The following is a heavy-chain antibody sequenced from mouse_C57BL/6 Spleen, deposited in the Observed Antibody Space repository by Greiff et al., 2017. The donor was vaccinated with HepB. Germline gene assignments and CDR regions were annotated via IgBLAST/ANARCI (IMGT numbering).Heavy chain of an antibody. Sequence: QVQLQQSGAELVKPGASVKLSCKASGYTFTEYTIHWVKQRSGQGLEWIGWFYPGSGSIKYNEKFKDKATLTADKSSSTVYMELSRLTSEDSAVYFCARHEGRLSYYSNAWFAYWGQGTLVTVSA. V-gene: IGHV1-62-2*01. CDR1: GYTFTEYT. D-gene: IGHD2-5*01. CDR2: FYPGSGSI. J-gene: IGHJ3*01. CDR3: ARHEGRLSYYSNAWFAY.